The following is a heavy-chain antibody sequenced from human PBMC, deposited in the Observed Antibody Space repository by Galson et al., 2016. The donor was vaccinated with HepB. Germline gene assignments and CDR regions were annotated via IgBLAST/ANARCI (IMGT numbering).Heavy chain of an antibody. CDR1: GFSLTTTAVG. CDR3: AHRVHDFWTGFAFGF. CDR2: ISWNDDK. D-gene: IGHD3/OR15-3a*01. J-gene: IGHJ4*02. V-gene: IGHV2-5*01. Sequence: PALVKPTQTLTLTCTFSGFSLTTTAVGVGWIRQPPGKALEWLALISWNDDKRYSPSLKSRLTLTKDTSKNQVVLTMTNMDPVDTATYFCAHRVHDFWTGFAFGFWGQGILVTGSA.